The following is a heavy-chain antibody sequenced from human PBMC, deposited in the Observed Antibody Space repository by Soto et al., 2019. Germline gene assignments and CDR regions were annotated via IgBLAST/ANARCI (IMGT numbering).Heavy chain of an antibody. CDR3: AKDIGGRVAVTGPVDY. V-gene: IGHV3-9*01. D-gene: IGHD6-19*01. CDR1: GFTFDDYA. J-gene: IGHJ4*02. Sequence: GGSLRLSCAASGFTFDDYAMHWVRQAPGKGLEWVSGINWNSGTIGYADPVKGRFTISRDNAKNSLYLQMNSLRVEDTALYYCAKDIGGRVAVTGPVDYWGQGALVTVSS. CDR2: INWNSGTI.